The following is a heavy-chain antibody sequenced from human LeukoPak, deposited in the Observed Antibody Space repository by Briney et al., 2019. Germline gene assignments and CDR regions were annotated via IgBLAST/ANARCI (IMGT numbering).Heavy chain of an antibody. CDR3: ARDLGYYGSGSYSAVDY. CDR1: GFTFSSYS. J-gene: IGHJ4*02. D-gene: IGHD3-10*01. CDR2: ISSSSSYI. V-gene: IGHV3-21*01. Sequence: GGSLRLSCAASGFTFSSYSMNWVRQAPGKGLEWASSISSSSSYIYYADSVKGRFTISRDNAKNSLYLQMNSLRAEDTAVYYCARDLGYYGSGSYSAVDYWGQGTLVTVSS.